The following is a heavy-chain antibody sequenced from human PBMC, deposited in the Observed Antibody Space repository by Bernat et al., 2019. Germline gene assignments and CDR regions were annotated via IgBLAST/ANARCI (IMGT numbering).Heavy chain of an antibody. CDR3: AHGSGWLFDH. D-gene: IGHD6-19*01. CDR1: GFSLSSTAVG. V-gene: IGHV2-5*01. J-gene: IGHJ4*02. Sequence: QITLKESGPTLVKPTQTLTLTCIFSGFSLSSTAVGVGWIRQPPGKPLEWLALIYWNDDNKYSPSLKNRLSITKDTSGNQVVLTLTNVDPVDTATYFCAHGSGWLFDHWGPGTLVTVSS. CDR2: IYWNDDN.